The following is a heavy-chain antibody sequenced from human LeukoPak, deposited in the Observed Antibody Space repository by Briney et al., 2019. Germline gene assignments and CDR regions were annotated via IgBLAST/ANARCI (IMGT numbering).Heavy chain of an antibody. CDR3: ARAEIPRHNDAFDI. CDR1: RGAITSGGYS. CDR2: ISDRGPA. J-gene: IGHJ3*02. D-gene: IGHD5-24*01. Sequence: SQSLSLTCTVSRGAITSGGYSWNWIRQPPGKGLEWIGYISDRGPAYYNPSLKSRFTISVDRPKNQFFLTVTSVTAADTAVYYCARAEIPRHNDAFDIWDQGTMVTVSS. V-gene: IGHV4-30-2*01.